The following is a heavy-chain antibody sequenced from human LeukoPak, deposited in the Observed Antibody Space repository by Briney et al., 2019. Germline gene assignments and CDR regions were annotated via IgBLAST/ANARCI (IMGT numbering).Heavy chain of an antibody. D-gene: IGHD3-16*01. CDR2: TNDDGSEK. CDR1: GFSFSSHW. CDR3: LREEGA. V-gene: IGHV3-7*01. Sequence: AGGSLRLSCAVSGFSFSSHWMSWVRQAPGKGLEWVANTNDDGSEKNYVDSVKGRFTISRDNAKKSLFLQMNSLRADDTAVYFCLREEGAWGQGTLVTVSS. J-gene: IGHJ5*02.